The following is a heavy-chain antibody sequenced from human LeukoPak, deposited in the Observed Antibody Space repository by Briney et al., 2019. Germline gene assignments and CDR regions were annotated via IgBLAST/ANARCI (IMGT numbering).Heavy chain of an antibody. Sequence: SETLSLTCTVSGGSISSSSYYCGWIRQPPGTGLEWIGSIYYSGSTYYNPSLKSRVTISVDTSKNQFSLKLSSVTAADTAVYYCATLDRTTDAFDIWGQGTMVTVSS. CDR2: IYYSGST. CDR1: GGSISSSSYY. J-gene: IGHJ3*02. CDR3: ATLDRTTDAFDI. D-gene: IGHD1-1*01. V-gene: IGHV4-39*01.